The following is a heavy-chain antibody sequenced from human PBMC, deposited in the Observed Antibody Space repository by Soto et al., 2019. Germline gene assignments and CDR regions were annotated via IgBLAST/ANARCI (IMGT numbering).Heavy chain of an antibody. CDR1: GYTFSSYA. V-gene: IGHV1-3*01. J-gene: IGHJ4*02. CDR2: INAGYGNT. D-gene: IGHD7-27*01. Sequence: QVHLVQSGAEVRKPGASVKVSCKASGYTFSSYAVHWVRQAPGQRLEWMGWINAGYGNTKSSQKVQDRVTISRDTSASTAYMELTSPRSEDTAVYYCVRDTGDGTFDFWGQGTLVTVSS. CDR3: VRDTGDGTFDF.